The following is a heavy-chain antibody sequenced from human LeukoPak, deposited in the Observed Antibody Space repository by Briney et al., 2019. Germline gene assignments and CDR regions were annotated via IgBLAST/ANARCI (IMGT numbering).Heavy chain of an antibody. CDR1: GGSISSYY. CDR3: ARVVTVTNHYYYSMDV. Sequence: SETLSLTCTVSGGSISSYYWSWIRQPAGKGLEWIGRIYSSGSTNCNPSLKSRVTISVDTSKNQFSLKLSSVTAADTAVYYCARVVTVTNHYYYSMDVWGKGTTVTVSS. J-gene: IGHJ6*03. CDR2: IYSSGST. D-gene: IGHD4-17*01. V-gene: IGHV4-4*07.